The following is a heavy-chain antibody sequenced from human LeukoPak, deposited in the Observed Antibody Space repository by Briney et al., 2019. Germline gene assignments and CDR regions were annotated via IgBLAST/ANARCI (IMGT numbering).Heavy chain of an antibody. J-gene: IGHJ6*03. CDR3: ARLRYSNPIYYYMDV. CDR2: IYYSGTT. V-gene: IGHV4-39*01. Sequence: SETLSLTCSVSGGSISSSSYYRGWVRQPPGKGLEWIGSIYYSGTTYYNPSLKSRVTISVDTSKNQFSLRLGSVTAADTAVYYCARLRYSNPIYYYMDVWGKGTTVTVSS. D-gene: IGHD4-11*01. CDR1: GGSISSSSYY.